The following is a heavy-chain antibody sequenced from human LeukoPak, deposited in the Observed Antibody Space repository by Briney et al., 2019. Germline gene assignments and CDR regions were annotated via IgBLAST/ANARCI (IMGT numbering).Heavy chain of an antibody. V-gene: IGHV3-23*01. CDR2: ISGRGDNT. J-gene: IGHJ6*03. Sequence: GVSLRLSCAASGFTFSRHAMGWVRQAPGKGLEWVSSISGRGDNTYYTDSVKGRFTISRDNSKNTVYLQMNSMRGADTGEYYCVKVVEGAAAWDDYYYYYMDVWGKGTSVIVSS. D-gene: IGHD2-15*01. CDR3: VKVVEGAAAWDDYYYYYMDV. CDR1: GFTFSRHA.